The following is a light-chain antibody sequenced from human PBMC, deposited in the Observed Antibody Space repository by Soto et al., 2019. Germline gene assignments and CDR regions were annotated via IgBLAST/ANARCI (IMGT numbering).Light chain of an antibody. CDR3: QQRSIWAGT. Sequence: ESVLTQSPGTLSLSPGERATLSCRASQSVSSNYLAWYQQKPGQAPRLPIYGASTRATGIPDRFSGSGSGTGFTLTISSLEPEDFTVYYCQQRSIWAGTSGQGTTV. CDR1: QSVSSNY. J-gene: IGKJ1*01. V-gene: IGKV3D-20*02. CDR2: GAS.